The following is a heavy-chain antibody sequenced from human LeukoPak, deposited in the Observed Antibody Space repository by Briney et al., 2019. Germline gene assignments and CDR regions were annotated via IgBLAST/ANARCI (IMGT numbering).Heavy chain of an antibody. V-gene: IGHV4-4*07. CDR1: GGFINSYY. J-gene: IGHJ6*03. Sequence: PSETLSLTCTVSGGFINSYYWSWIRQPAGKGLEWIGRVYTSGITNYNPSLKSRITMSVDTSKNQFSLKLTSVTAADTAVYYCARHNGFDRGYYYYMDVWGKGTTVTVAS. CDR3: ARHNGFDRGYYYYMDV. D-gene: IGHD3-9*01. CDR2: VYTSGIT.